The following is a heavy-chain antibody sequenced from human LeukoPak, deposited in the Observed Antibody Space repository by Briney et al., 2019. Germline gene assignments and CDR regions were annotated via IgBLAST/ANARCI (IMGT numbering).Heavy chain of an antibody. CDR2: IYTSGST. J-gene: IGHJ6*03. CDR1: GGSISSYY. Sequence: KASETLSLTCTVSGGSISSYYWSWIRQPAGKGLEWIGRIYTSGSTNYNPSLKSRVTMSVDTSKNQFSLKLSSVTAADTAVYYCARAVGPGSFQTYYYYMDVWGKGTTVTISS. D-gene: IGHD3-10*01. CDR3: ARAVGPGSFQTYYYYMDV. V-gene: IGHV4-4*07.